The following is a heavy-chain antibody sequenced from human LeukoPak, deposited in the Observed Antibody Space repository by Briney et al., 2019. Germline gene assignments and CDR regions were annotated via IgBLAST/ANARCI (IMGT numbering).Heavy chain of an antibody. V-gene: IGHV3-43*01. CDR2: ISWDGGST. J-gene: IGHJ4*02. CDR1: GFTFDDYT. Sequence: GGSLRLSCAASGFTFDDYTMHWVRQAPGKGLEWVSLISWDGGSTYYADSVKGRFTISRDNSKNSLYLQMNSLRTEDTALYYCAKDLEAATSYYFDYWGQGTLVTVSS. CDR3: AKDLEAATSYYFDY. D-gene: IGHD5-24*01.